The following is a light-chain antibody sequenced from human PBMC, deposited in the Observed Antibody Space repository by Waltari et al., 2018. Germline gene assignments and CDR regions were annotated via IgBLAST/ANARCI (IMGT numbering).Light chain of an antibody. V-gene: IGKV4-1*01. CDR3: QQYYSTLSYT. CDR1: RSILYSSNNKNY. J-gene: IGKJ2*01. Sequence: DIVMTQSPDSLAVSLGERATINCQSSRSILYSSNNKNYLAWYQQKPGQPPKLLIYWASTRESGVPDRFSGSGSGTDFTLTISSLQAEDVAVYYCQQYYSTLSYTFGQGTKLEIK. CDR2: WAS.